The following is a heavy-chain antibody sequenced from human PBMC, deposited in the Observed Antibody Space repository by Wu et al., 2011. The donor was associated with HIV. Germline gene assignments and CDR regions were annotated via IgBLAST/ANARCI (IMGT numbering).Heavy chain of an antibody. CDR2: INPSGGST. Sequence: QVQLVQSGAEVKKPGASVKVSCKASGYTFTSYYIHWVRQAPGQGLEWMGIINPSGGSTNYAHKFQGRVTMTRDTSTSTVYMELNRLRSDDTAVYYCARVTGDLGWFDPWGQGTLVTVSS. V-gene: IGHV1-46*01. D-gene: IGHD7-27*01. CDR3: ARVTGDLGWFDP. CDR1: GYTFTSYY. J-gene: IGHJ5*02.